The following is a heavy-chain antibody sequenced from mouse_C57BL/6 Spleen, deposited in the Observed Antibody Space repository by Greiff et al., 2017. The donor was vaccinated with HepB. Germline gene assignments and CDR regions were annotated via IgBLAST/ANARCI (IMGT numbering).Heavy chain of an antibody. Sequence: EVQGVESGGGLVKPGGSLKLSCAASGFTFSSYAMSWVRQTPEKRLEWVATISDGGSYTYYPDNVKGRFTISRDNAKNNLYLQMSHLKSEDTAMYYCARDGYYPLYYFDYWGQGTTLTVSS. J-gene: IGHJ2*01. CDR3: ARDGYYPLYYFDY. CDR2: ISDGGSYT. CDR1: GFTFSSYA. D-gene: IGHD2-3*01. V-gene: IGHV5-4*01.